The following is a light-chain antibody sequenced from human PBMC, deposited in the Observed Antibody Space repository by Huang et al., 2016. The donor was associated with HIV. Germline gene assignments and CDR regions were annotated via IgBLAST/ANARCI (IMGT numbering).Light chain of an antibody. CDR2: AAS. V-gene: IGKV3-20*01. Sequence: EIVLTQSPGTLSLSPGEGATLSCRASQSISADYLAWYQQKPGQAPRLLIYAASSTATGIPDRFSGSGSGTDFTLTIYRLEPEDFAVYFCQQYAGSPWTFGQGTKVEIK. CDR1: QSISADY. J-gene: IGKJ1*01. CDR3: QQYAGSPWT.